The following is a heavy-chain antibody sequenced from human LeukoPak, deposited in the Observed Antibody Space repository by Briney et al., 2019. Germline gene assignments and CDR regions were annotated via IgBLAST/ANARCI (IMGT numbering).Heavy chain of an antibody. V-gene: IGHV3-7*01. D-gene: IGHD3-10*01. CDR3: ARDSWFGELSSFDY. Sequence: GGSLRLSCAASGFTFSSYWMSWVRQAPGKGLEWVANIKQDGSEKYYVDSVKGRFTISRDNAKNSLYLQMNSLRAEDTAVYYCARDSWFGELSSFDYWGQGTLVTVSS. CDR2: IKQDGSEK. CDR1: GFTFSSYW. J-gene: IGHJ4*02.